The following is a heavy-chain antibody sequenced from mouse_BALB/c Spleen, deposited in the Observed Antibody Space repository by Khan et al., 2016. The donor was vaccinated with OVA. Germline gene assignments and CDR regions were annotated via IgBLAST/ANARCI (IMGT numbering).Heavy chain of an antibody. D-gene: IGHD2-13*01. CDR2: IAPGSGDA. J-gene: IGHJ2*01. CDR3: ARSEGTYGAYAY. CDR1: GYTFTSYW. V-gene: IGHV1S41*01. Sequence: DLVKPGASVKLSCTASGYTFTSYWINWIKQRPGQGLEWLGRIAPGSGDAYYNEMFKGKATLTVDLSSSKAYIQLSSLSSEDSGASFCARSEGTYGAYAYWGQGATLTVSS.